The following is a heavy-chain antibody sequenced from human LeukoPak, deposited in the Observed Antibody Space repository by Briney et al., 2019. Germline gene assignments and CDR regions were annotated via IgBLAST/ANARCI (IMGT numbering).Heavy chain of an antibody. CDR2: IWYDGSNK. CDR1: GFTFSSYG. D-gene: IGHD3-10*01. V-gene: IGHV3-33*03. CDR3: AKDSTPTDYYSSAADY. J-gene: IGHJ4*02. Sequence: PGGSLRLSCAASGFTFSSYGMHWVRQAPGKGLEGVAVIWYDGSNKYYADSVEGRFTISRDNSKNTLYLQMNSLRAEDTAVYYCAKDSTPTDYYSSAADYWGQGTLVTVSS.